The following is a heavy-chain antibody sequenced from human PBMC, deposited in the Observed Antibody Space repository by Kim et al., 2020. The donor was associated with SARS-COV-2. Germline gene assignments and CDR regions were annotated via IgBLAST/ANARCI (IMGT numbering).Heavy chain of an antibody. V-gene: IGHV3-11*06. D-gene: IGHD3-9*01. CDR1: GFTFSDYY. Sequence: GGSLRLSCAASGFTFSDYYMSWIRQAPGKGLEWVSYISSSSSYTNYADSVKGRFTISRDNAKNSLYLQMNSLRAEDTAVYYCAREYYDILTGSHYFDYWGQGTLVTVSS. J-gene: IGHJ4*02. CDR2: ISSSSSYT. CDR3: AREYYDILTGSHYFDY.